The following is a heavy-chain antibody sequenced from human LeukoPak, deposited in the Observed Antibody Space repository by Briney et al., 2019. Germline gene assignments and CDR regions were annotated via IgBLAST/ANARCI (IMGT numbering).Heavy chain of an antibody. CDR1: GFTFSSYS. J-gene: IGHJ4*02. D-gene: IGHD1-26*01. Sequence: GGSLRLSCAASGFTFSSYSMNWVRQAPGKGLEWVSSISSSSSTIYYGDSVKGRFTISRDNAKNSLYLQMNSLRAEDTAVYYCARDGRYSGGFDNWGQGTLVTVSS. CDR2: ISSSSSTI. V-gene: IGHV3-48*01. CDR3: ARDGRYSGGFDN.